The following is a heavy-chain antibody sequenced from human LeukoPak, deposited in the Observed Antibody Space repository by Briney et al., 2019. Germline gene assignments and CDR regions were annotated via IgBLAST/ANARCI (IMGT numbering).Heavy chain of an antibody. Sequence: GASVKVSCKVSGYTLTELSMHWVRQAPGKGPEWMGGFDPEDGETIYAQKFQGRVTMTEDTSTDTAYMELSSLRSEDTAVYYCATEGTRYYDILTGYYSGMDVWGQGTTVTVSS. J-gene: IGHJ6*02. CDR2: FDPEDGET. D-gene: IGHD3-9*01. V-gene: IGHV1-24*01. CDR3: ATEGTRYYDILTGYYSGMDV. CDR1: GYTLTELS.